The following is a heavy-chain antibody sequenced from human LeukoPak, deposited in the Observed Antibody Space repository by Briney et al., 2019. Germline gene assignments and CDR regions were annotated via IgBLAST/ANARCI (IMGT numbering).Heavy chain of an antibody. CDR1: GGTFSSYT. CDR2: IIPILGIA. Sequence: SVKVSCKASGGTFSSYTISWVRQAPGQGLEWMGRIIPILGIANYAQKFQGRVTITADKSTSTAYMELSSLRSEDTAVYYCASTYYYDSSGYYRHDYWGQGTLVTVSS. D-gene: IGHD3-22*01. CDR3: ASTYYYDSSGYYRHDY. V-gene: IGHV1-69*02. J-gene: IGHJ4*02.